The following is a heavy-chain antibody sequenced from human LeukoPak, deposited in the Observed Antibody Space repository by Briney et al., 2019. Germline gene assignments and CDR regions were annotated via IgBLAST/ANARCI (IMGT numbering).Heavy chain of an antibody. CDR2: INPDSGGT. CDR1: GYAFTLYY. J-gene: IGHJ1*01. V-gene: IGHV1-2*02. CDR3: ATASGSYYAEYFQH. D-gene: IGHD1-26*01. Sequence: GASVKLLCKASGYAFTLYYMHWVRQAPGQGLEWMGWINPDSGGTNYAQKFQGRVTMTRDTSISTAYMELSRLRSDDTAVYYCATASGSYYAEYFQHWGQGTLVTVSS.